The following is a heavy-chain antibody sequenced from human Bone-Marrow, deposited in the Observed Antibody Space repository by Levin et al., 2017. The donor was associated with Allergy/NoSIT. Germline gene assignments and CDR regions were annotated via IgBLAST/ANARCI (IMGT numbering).Heavy chain of an antibody. CDR2: IIPVFGTT. Sequence: ASVKVSCKASGGTFSAYTISWVRQAPGQGLEWMAGIIPVFGTTSYAQKFQDRVTLTADKSTSTAYLELSSLRSEDTAVYYCARDTPGYCSGGVCYAAFDLWGQGTLVTVSS. V-gene: IGHV1-69*06. CDR3: ARDTPGYCSGGVCYAAFDL. CDR1: GGTFSAYT. J-gene: IGHJ3*01. D-gene: IGHD2-8*02.